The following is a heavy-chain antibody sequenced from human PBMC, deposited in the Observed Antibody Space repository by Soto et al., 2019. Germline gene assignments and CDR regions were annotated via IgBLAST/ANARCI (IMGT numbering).Heavy chain of an antibody. CDR3: ARNNH. CDR1: EFAFSDIW. V-gene: IGHV3-7*01. Sequence: GGSLRLSGAAAEFAFSDIWMSWVRQVPGKGLEWVANINQDGSVKYYMDSVKGRFTISRDNAKHSLYLQMNSLRAEDTAVYYCARNNHWGQGTLVTVSS. J-gene: IGHJ4*02. CDR2: INQDGSVK.